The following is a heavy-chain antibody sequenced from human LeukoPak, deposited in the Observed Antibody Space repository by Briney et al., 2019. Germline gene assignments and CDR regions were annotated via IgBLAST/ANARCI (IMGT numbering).Heavy chain of an antibody. CDR1: GDSVSNNIAT. CDR2: TYYRSRWGN. D-gene: IGHD3-10*01. Sequence: SQTRSLTCAISGDSVSNNIATRNWVRQSPSRGLEWLGRTYYRSRWGNDYAISVKGRITINPDTSRNQFSLQLNSVTPEDTAVYYCVRDSDDYYWALDFWGQGTPLTVSS. CDR3: VRDSDDYYWALDF. J-gene: IGHJ4*02. V-gene: IGHV6-1*01.